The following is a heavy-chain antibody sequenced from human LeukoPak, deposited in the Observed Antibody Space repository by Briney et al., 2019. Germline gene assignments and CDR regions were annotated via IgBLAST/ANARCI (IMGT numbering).Heavy chain of an antibody. CDR3: ARDFTVVAAAYFDY. D-gene: IGHD2-15*01. CDR1: GFTFSSYW. CDR2: INSDGSST. J-gene: IGHJ4*02. Sequence: GGSLRLSCAASGFTFSSYWMSWVRQAPGKGLVWVSRINSDGSSTSYADSVKGRFTISRDNAKNTLYLQMNSLRAEDTAVYYCARDFTVVAAAYFDYWGQGTLVTVSS. V-gene: IGHV3-74*01.